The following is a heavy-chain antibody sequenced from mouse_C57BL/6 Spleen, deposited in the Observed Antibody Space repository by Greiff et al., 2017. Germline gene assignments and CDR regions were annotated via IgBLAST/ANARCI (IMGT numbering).Heavy chain of an antibody. CDR3: VRGLCDYDEICAMDY. Sequence: EVQRVESGGGLVQPKGSLKLSCAASGFTFNTYAMHWVRQAPGKGLEWVARIRSKSSNYATYYADSVKDRFTISRDDSQSMLYLQMNNLKTEDTALYYCVRGLCDYDEICAMDYWGQGTSVTVSS. J-gene: IGHJ4*01. D-gene: IGHD2-4*01. CDR1: GFTFNTYA. CDR2: IRSKSSNYAT. V-gene: IGHV10-3*01.